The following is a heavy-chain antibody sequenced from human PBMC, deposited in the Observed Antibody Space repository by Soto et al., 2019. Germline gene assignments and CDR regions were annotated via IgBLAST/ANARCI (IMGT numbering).Heavy chain of an antibody. V-gene: IGHV3-21*01. CDR3: VRDGSRLGLTR. J-gene: IGHJ4*02. Sequence: EVQLVESGGGLVKPGESLRLSCVASGFTFKNYNMNWVRKAPGKGLEWVSSIGGTDTVTYYADSVKGRFSISRDNAKSSLFLQMNSLRAEDTAVYFGVRDGSRLGLTRWGQGTLVTVSS. CDR1: GFTFKNYN. CDR2: IGGTDTVT. D-gene: IGHD3-10*01.